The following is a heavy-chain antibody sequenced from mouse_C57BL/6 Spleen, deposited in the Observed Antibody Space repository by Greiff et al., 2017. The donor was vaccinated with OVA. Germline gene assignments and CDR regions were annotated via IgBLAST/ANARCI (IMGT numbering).Heavy chain of an antibody. J-gene: IGHJ1*03. CDR2: IRRKSNNYAT. Sequence: EVKLVESGGGLVQPKGSLKLSCAASGFSFNTYAMNWVRQAPGQGLEWVASIRRKSNNYATYYADSVKDRFTISRDDSESMLYLQMNNLKTEDTAMYDGVRLSYGKDWYFDVWGTGTTVTVSS. CDR3: VRLSYGKDWYFDV. CDR1: GFSFNTYA. V-gene: IGHV10-1*01. D-gene: IGHD1-1*01.